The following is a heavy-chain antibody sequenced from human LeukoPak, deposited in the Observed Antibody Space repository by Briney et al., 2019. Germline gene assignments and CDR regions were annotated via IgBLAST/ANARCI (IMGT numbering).Heavy chain of an antibody. CDR3: AKVRYYDSHAFDI. Sequence: SETLSLTCTVSGGSISTSSYYWGWVRQPPGKGLECIGNIFYSGSTYYSPSLKSRVTISLDTSRNQFSLKLNSVTAADTAVYYCAKVRYYDSHAFDIWGQGTMVTVSS. CDR1: GGSISTSSYY. CDR2: IFYSGST. D-gene: IGHD3-22*01. J-gene: IGHJ3*02. V-gene: IGHV4-39*07.